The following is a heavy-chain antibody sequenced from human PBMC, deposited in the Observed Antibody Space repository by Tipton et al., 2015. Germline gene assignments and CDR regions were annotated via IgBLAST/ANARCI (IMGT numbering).Heavy chain of an antibody. V-gene: IGHV4-38-2*01. D-gene: IGHD3-3*01. CDR1: AYSISSDYY. CDR3: ARGQYYDFWSGYYLNPYFDY. CDR2: ISHSGNT. J-gene: IGHJ4*02. Sequence: LRLSCAVSAYSISSDYYWGWIRQPPGKGLEWIGSISHSGNTYYNPSLKSRVTMSVDKSKSHFSLKLSSVTAADTAVYYCARGQYYDFWSGYYLNPYFDYWGQGTLVTVSS.